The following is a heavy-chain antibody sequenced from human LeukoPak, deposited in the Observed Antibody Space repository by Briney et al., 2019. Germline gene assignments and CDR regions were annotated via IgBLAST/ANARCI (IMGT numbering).Heavy chain of an antibody. CDR1: GFIFSSYA. J-gene: IGHJ3*02. CDR3: AKDRDYYDSSGYYPNDAFDI. CDR2: ISGSGGST. Sequence: GGSLRLSCAASGFIFSSYAMSWVRQAPGKGLEWVSAISGSGGSTYYADSVKGRFTISRDNSKNTLYLQMNSLRAEDTAVYYCAKDRDYYDSSGYYPNDAFDIWGQGTMVAVSS. D-gene: IGHD3-22*01. V-gene: IGHV3-23*01.